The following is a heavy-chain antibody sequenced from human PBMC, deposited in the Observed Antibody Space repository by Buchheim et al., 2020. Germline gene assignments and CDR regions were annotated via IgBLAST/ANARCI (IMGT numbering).Heavy chain of an antibody. J-gene: IGHJ5*02. CDR3: ARGRSRLGDFWSGYYNWFDP. CDR2: IYHSGST. V-gene: IGHV4-4*02. CDR1: GGSISSSNW. Sequence: QVQLQESGPGLVKPSGTLYLTCAVSGGSISSSNWWSWVRQPPGKGLGWIGEIYHSGSTNYNPSLKSRVTISVDKSKNQLSLKLSSVTAADTAVYYCARGRSRLGDFWSGYYNWFDPWGQGTL. D-gene: IGHD3-3*01.